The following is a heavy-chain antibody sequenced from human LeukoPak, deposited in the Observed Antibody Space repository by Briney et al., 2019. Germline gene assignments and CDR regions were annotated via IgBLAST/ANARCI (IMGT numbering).Heavy chain of an antibody. CDR2: ISGSSTTI. J-gene: IGHJ4*02. D-gene: IGHD2/OR15-2a*01. Sequence: GGSLRLSCEASGFTFSGYSMNWVRQAPGKGLDWVSYISGSSTTIYYADSVKGRFTISRDNAKNSLFLQMNSLRAEDTAVYYCARGPREAGIVPDYWGQGTLVIVSS. CDR3: ARGPREAGIVPDY. CDR1: GFTFSGYS. V-gene: IGHV3-48*04.